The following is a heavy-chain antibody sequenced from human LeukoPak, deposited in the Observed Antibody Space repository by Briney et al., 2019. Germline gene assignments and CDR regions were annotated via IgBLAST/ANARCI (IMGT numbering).Heavy chain of an antibody. D-gene: IGHD2-15*01. CDR2: ISSSRSYI. Sequence: PGGSLRLSCAASGFTFSIYSMIWVRQAPEKGLEWVSSISSSRSYIYYADSVRGRFTISRDNAKNSLYLHMNSMRSEDTAVYYCARVGAAWRYDYWGQGTLVTVSS. V-gene: IGHV3-21*01. CDR1: GFTFSIYS. J-gene: IGHJ4*02. CDR3: ARVGAAWRYDY.